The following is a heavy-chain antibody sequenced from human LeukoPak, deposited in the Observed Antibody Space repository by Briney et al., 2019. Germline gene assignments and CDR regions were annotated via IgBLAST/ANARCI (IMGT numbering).Heavy chain of an antibody. CDR2: IYYSGST. Sequence: PSETLSLTCTVSGGSISSGDYYWRWIRQPPGKGLEWIGYIYYSGSTYYNPSLKSRVTISVDTSKNQFSLKLSSVTAADTAVYYCARENVDSTNWFDPWGQGTLVTVS. J-gene: IGHJ5*02. D-gene: IGHD5-12*01. CDR3: ARENVDSTNWFDP. V-gene: IGHV4-30-4*01. CDR1: GGSISSGDYY.